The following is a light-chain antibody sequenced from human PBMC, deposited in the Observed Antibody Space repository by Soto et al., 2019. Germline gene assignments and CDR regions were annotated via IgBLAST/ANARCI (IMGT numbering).Light chain of an antibody. CDR3: QQYGGSPSFT. Sequence: EIVLTQSPGTLSLSPGERATLSCRASETVDSNSLAWYQQKPGQAPRLLIYAASRRATGIPDRFSGVGSGTEFSLIISRLEPEDFAGYYCQQYGGSPSFTFGPGTKVDIK. CDR2: AAS. J-gene: IGKJ3*01. CDR1: ETVDSNS. V-gene: IGKV3-20*01.